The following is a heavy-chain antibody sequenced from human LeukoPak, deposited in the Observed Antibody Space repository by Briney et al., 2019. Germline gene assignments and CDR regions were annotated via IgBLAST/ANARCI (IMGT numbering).Heavy chain of an antibody. D-gene: IGHD5-12*01. J-gene: IGHJ5*02. CDR3: ARDLGYSGFDWAP. Sequence: SETLSLTCTVSGYPINSGHYWGWIRQPPGKRLEWIGSIYYSGNTYYNPTLKSRITISVDTSKNQFSLNLTSVTAADAAVYYCARDLGYSGFDWAPWGQGTLVTVSS. V-gene: IGHV4-38-2*02. CDR1: GYPINSGHY. CDR2: IYYSGNT.